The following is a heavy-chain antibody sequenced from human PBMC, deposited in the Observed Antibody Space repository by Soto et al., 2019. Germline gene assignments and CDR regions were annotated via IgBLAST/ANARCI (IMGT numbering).Heavy chain of an antibody. CDR3: ARFYYDSSGYLPSPYYYYYGMDV. V-gene: IGHV3-7*04. D-gene: IGHD3-22*01. CDR1: GLTFSSYW. Sequence: GGSLRLSCAASGLTFSSYWMILVRQAPGKGLEWVANIKQDGSEKYYVDSVKGRFTISRDNAKNSLYLQMNSLRAEDTAVYYCARFYYDSSGYLPSPYYYYYGMDVWGQGTTVTVSS. J-gene: IGHJ6*02. CDR2: IKQDGSEK.